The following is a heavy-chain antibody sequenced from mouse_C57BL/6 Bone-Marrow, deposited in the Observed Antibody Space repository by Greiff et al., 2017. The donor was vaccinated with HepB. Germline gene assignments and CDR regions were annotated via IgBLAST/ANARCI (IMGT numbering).Heavy chain of an antibody. CDR1: GYTFTDYN. D-gene: IGHD2-4*01. V-gene: IGHV1-22*01. Sequence: VQLKQSGPELVKPGASVKMSCKASGYTFTDYNMHWVKQSHGKSLEWIGYINPNNGGTSYNQKFKGKATLTVNKSSSTAYMELRSLTSEDSAVYYCARERAYDYGVYAMDYWGQGTSVTVSS. CDR3: ARERAYDYGVYAMDY. CDR2: INPNNGGT. J-gene: IGHJ4*01.